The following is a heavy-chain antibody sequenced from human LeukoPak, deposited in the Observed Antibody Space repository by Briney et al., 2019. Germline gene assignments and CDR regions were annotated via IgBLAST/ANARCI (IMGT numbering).Heavy chain of an antibody. Sequence: PSETLSLTCTVSGASISSYYWSWIRQPAGKGLEWIGRIYTSGSTNYNPSLKSRVTMSVDTSKNQVSLNVSSVTAADTAVYYCARPVPSRLGWFDPWGQGTLVTVSS. CDR1: GASISSYY. D-gene: IGHD1-1*01. CDR2: IYTSGST. J-gene: IGHJ5*02. CDR3: ARPVPSRLGWFDP. V-gene: IGHV4-4*07.